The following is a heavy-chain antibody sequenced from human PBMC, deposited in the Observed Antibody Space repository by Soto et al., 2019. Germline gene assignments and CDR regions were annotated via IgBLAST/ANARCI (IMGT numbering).Heavy chain of an antibody. CDR3: ARAGGLGAVAVDY. V-gene: IGHV4-30-2*01. Sequence: SETLSLTCAVSGGSISSDGSSWSWIRQPPGKGLEWIGYTYHSGSTYYNPSLKSRVTISVDRSKNQFSLKLSSVTAADTAVYYCARAGGLGAVAVDYWGQGTLVTVSS. J-gene: IGHJ4*02. D-gene: IGHD6-19*01. CDR1: GGSISSDGSS. CDR2: TYHSGST.